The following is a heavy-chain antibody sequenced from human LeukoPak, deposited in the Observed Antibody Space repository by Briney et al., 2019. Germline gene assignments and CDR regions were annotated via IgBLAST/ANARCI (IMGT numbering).Heavy chain of an antibody. CDR2: IHPSGST. CDR3: ARGPPPDFDY. V-gene: IGHV4-4*07. J-gene: IGHJ4*02. Sequence: SETLSLTCTVSGDSISSYYWSWIRQPAGKGLEWIGRIHPSGSTNYNPSLKSRVTLSVDTSKNQFSLKPSSVTAADTAVYCCARGPPPDFDYWGRGTLVTVSS. CDR1: GDSISSYY.